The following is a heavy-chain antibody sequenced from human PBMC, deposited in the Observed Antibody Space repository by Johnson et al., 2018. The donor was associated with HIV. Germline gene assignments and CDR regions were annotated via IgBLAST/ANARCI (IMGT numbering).Heavy chain of an antibody. CDR1: GFTVSSNY. CDR3: ARSYYDSSGYPHDAFDI. CDR2: IGTAGDT. V-gene: IGHV3-13*01. Sequence: VQLVESGGGLIQPGGSLRLSCAASGFTVSSNYMSWVRQAPGKGLEWVSVIGTAGDTYYPGSVTGRFTISRENAKNSLYLQMNSLRAGDTAVYYCARSYYDSSGYPHDAFDIWGQGTMVTVSS. D-gene: IGHD3-22*01. J-gene: IGHJ3*02.